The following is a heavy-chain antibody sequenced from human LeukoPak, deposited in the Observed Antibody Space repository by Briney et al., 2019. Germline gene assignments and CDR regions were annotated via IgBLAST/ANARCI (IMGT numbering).Heavy chain of an antibody. CDR3: ARLGGAYSPPTK. J-gene: IGHJ4*02. Sequence: ASVKVSCKASGYTFTGYYMHWVRQAPGQGLEWMGWINPNSGGTLYSRKFQDTVTMTSDTSISTVYMELNRLTSDDTAVYYCARLGGAYSPPTKWGQGTLVTVSS. V-gene: IGHV1-2*02. CDR1: GYTFTGYY. CDR2: INPNSGGT. D-gene: IGHD1-26*01.